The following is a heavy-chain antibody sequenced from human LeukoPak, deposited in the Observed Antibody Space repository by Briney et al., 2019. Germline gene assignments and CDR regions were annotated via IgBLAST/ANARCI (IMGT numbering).Heavy chain of an antibody. CDR1: GFTFDDYA. D-gene: IGHD4-17*01. CDR2: MSNSGENT. J-gene: IGHJ4*02. CDR3: AKGGASVTRYVDY. Sequence: PGGSLRLSCAASGFTFDDYAMHWVRQVPGKGLEWVGIMSNSGENTFYGEAVKGRFTISRDNSQNTLYLQMNSLRPEDTAVYYCAKGGASVTRYVDYWGQGTLVTVSS. V-gene: IGHV3-30*18.